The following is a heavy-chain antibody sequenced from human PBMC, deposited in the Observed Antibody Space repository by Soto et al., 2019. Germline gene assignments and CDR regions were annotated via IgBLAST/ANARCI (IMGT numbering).Heavy chain of an antibody. CDR1: GYNFAGYW. V-gene: IGHV5-51*01. J-gene: IGHJ4*02. CDR2: IYPSDSDT. CDR3: ARGGVSTRTLDY. D-gene: IGHD3-3*01. Sequence: GESLKIPCKGSGYNFAGYWIAWVRKMPGKGLELMGIIYPSDSDTRYRPSFQGQVTISADKSISSAYLQWSSLRASDTAMYYCARGGVSTRTLDYWGQGTPVTVSS.